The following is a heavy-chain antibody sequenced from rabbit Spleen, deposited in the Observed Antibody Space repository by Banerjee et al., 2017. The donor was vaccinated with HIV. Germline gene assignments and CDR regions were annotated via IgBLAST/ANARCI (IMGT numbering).Heavy chain of an antibody. CDR3: ARDLDGVIGWNFGW. Sequence: QEQLVESGGGLVQPGASLTLTCTASGFSFSSNWICWVRQAPGKGLEWIACIDTNDGDTDYANWPKGRFTISKTSSTTVTLQMTSLTAADTATYFCARDLDGVIGWNFGWWGQGTLVTVS. CDR1: GFSFSSNW. CDR2: IDTNDGDT. J-gene: IGHJ3*01. D-gene: IGHD4-1*01. V-gene: IGHV1S45*01.